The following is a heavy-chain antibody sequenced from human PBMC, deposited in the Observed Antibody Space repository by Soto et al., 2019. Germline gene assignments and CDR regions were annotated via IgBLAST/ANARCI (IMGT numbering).Heavy chain of an antibody. CDR1: GGSVSSGPNY. Sequence: QVQLQESGPGLVKPSETLSLTCTVSGGSVSSGPNYLCWIRQPPGKGLEWIGYIDYSGSTNRNTSLTSRVTISTVTSKLQFALKLHAVTAADTAVYYCARVTFVNTVLRYLDWIDYWGQGTLVTVSS. J-gene: IGHJ4*02. V-gene: IGHV4-61*01. CDR3: ARVTFVNTVLRYLDWIDY. D-gene: IGHD3-9*01. CDR2: IDYSGST.